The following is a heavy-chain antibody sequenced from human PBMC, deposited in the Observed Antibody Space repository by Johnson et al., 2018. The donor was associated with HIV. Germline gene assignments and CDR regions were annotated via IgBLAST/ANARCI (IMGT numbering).Heavy chain of an antibody. V-gene: IGHV3-11*04. D-gene: IGHD6-19*01. CDR2: ISSGGGTM. CDR1: GFIFSDYY. CDR3: AGDREYGLAWGWAFDI. J-gene: IGHJ3*02. Sequence: QVQLVESGGGLVKPGGSLRLSCTASGFIFSDYYMNWIRQAPGKGLEWVSYISSGGGTMDYTDSVKGRFTISRDNAEKSLYLQMNSLRAEDTAVYYCAGDREYGLAWGWAFDIWGQGTMVTVSS.